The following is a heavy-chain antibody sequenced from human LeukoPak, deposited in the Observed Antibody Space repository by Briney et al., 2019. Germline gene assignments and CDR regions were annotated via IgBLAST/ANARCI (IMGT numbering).Heavy chain of an antibody. D-gene: IGHD3-10*01. CDR1: GGSFSGYY. V-gene: IGHV4-34*01. CDR3: ASKTYYYGSGSYYRY. J-gene: IGHJ4*02. Sequence: SETLSLTCAVYGGSFSGYYWSWLRQPPGKGLEWIGEINHSGSTNYNTSLKSRVTISVDTSKNQFSLKLSSVTAADTAVYYCASKTYYYGSGSYYRYWGQGTLVTVSS. CDR2: INHSGST.